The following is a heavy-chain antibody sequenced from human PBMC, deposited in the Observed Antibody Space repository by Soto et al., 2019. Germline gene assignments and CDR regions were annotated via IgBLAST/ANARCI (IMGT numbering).Heavy chain of an antibody. CDR2: FSPHNGNT. Sequence: QVQLVQSGPEVKKPGTSVKVSCKASGYTFDSYGFSWVRQAPGQRLEWMGWFSPHNGNTHYVEKFQGRVTMTTDTSTSTAFMSTRTLRSDDTAVYYCARTPTPTHDDSNKNNNLDPCGHGTLVTVSS. J-gene: IGHJ5*02. D-gene: IGHD4-4*01. CDR3: ARTPTPTHDDSNKNNNLDP. V-gene: IGHV1-18*04. CDR1: GYTFDSYG.